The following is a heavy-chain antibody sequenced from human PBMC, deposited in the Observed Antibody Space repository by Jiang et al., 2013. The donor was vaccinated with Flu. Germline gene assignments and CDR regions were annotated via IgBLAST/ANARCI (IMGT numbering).Heavy chain of an antibody. CDR2: INTKAGTP. J-gene: IGHJ5*02. CDR1: A. V-gene: IGHV7-4-1*02. CDR3: ARGGWYGKPGFDP. D-gene: IGHD6-19*01. Sequence: AMSWVRQVPGHGLEWMGWINTKAGTPTYAQGFTGRFVFSLDTSVSTAYLQIRSLEADDTAIYYCARGGWYGKPGFDPWGQGTLVTVSS.